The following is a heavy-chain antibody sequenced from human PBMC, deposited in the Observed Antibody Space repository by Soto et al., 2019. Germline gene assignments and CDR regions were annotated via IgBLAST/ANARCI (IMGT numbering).Heavy chain of an antibody. CDR2: ITGSSSNL. Sequence: EVQLLESGGGLEQPGGSLRLSCAASGFTFRDYAMSWVRQAPGKGLEWVTTITGSSSNLYYSDSVKGRFAISRDNSKNTLYLQMDSLTAEDTAVEYCAKGGAVYGLLPHDSWGQVTLVTVSS. CDR3: AKGGAVYGLLPHDS. J-gene: IGHJ4*02. D-gene: IGHD3-10*01. CDR1: GFTFRDYA. V-gene: IGHV3-23*01.